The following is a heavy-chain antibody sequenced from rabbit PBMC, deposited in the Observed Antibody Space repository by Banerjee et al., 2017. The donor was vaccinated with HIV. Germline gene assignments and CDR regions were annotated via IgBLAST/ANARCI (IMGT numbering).Heavy chain of an antibody. V-gene: IGHV1S45*01. D-gene: IGHD1-1*01. CDR2: IYAGSNGST. CDR3: ARGSSGYYRYYFDL. Sequence: QEQLEESGGGLVQPEGSLTLTCTASGFSFSSTYYMCWVRQAPGKGLERIACIYAGSNGSTYYASWAKGRFTISKTSSTTVTLQMTSLTAADTATYFCARGSSGYYRYYFDLWGQGTLVTVS. CDR1: GFSFSSTYY. J-gene: IGHJ4*01.